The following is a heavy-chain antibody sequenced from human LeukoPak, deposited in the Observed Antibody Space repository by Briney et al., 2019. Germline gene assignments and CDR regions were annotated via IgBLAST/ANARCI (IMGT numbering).Heavy chain of an antibody. CDR2: INHSGRT. D-gene: IGHD5-18*01. J-gene: IGHJ4*02. CDR3: ARESRTGYSYGEQFDY. Sequence: PSETLSLTCAVYGGSLSGSYSSWIRQPPGKGLEWIGEINHSGRTNYNPSLKSRVTISVDTSKNQFSLRLSSVTAADTAMYYCARESRTGYSYGEQFDYWGQGALVTVSS. V-gene: IGHV4-34*01. CDR1: GGSLSGSY.